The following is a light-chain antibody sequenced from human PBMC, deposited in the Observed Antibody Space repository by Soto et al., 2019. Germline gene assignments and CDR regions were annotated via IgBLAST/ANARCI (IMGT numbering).Light chain of an antibody. CDR3: QQTYSAPYT. CDR1: QSISKF. Sequence: DIQMTQSPSSLSASVGDRVTITCRASQSISKFLNWYLQKPGRAPKLLISAAFDLQSGLPSRFSGSGSGTDFTLTISNLQPEDFATYYCQQTYSAPYTFGQGTKLEIK. J-gene: IGKJ2*01. V-gene: IGKV1-39*01. CDR2: AAF.